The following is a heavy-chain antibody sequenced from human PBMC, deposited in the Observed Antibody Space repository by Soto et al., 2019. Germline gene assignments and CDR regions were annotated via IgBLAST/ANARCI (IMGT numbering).Heavy chain of an antibody. V-gene: IGHV4-34*01. CDR1: GGSFGGYY. D-gene: IGHD2-2*01. J-gene: IGHJ4*02. Sequence: SETLSLTCAVYGGSFGGYYWSWIRQPPGKGLEWIGEINHSGSTNYNPSLKSRVTISVDTSKNQFSLKLSSVTAADTAVYYCARYPRQLLFWYFDYWGQGTLVTVSS. CDR3: ARYPRQLLFWYFDY. CDR2: INHSGST.